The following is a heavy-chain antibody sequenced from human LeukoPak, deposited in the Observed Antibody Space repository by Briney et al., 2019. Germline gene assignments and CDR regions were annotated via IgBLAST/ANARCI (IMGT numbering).Heavy chain of an antibody. D-gene: IGHD2-15*01. J-gene: IGHJ4*02. Sequence: GDSLRLSCAASGFTFSKNSMNWVRQAPGKGLEWVSYISSTGGTIYYADSVKGRFTISRDNAKNSLYLQMNSLRVEDTAVYYCARTPGRAAWRLDYWGQGTLVTVSS. CDR2: ISSTGGTI. CDR3: ARTPGRAAWRLDY. V-gene: IGHV3-48*04. CDR1: GFTFSKNS.